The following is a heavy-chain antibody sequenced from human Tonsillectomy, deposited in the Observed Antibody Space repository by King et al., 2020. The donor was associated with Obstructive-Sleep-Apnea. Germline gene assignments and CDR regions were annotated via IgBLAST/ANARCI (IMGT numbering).Heavy chain of an antibody. CDR3: ALGVITIFGVVIIPLDP. CDR1: GFTFSSYA. CDR2: ISGSGGST. Sequence: VQLVESGGGLVQPGGSLRLSCAASGFTFSSYAMSWVRQAPGKGLEWVSAISGSGGSTYYADSVKGRFTISRDNSKNTLYLQMNSLRAEDTAVYYCALGVITIFGVVIIPLDPWGQGTLVTVSS. J-gene: IGHJ5*02. V-gene: IGHV3-23*04. D-gene: IGHD3-3*01.